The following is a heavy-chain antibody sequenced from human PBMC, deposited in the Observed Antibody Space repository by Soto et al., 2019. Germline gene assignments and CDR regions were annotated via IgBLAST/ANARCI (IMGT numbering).Heavy chain of an antibody. Sequence: EVQLVESGGGLVQPGGSLRLSCAASGFTFSSYSMNWVRQAPGKGLEWVSYISSSSSTIYYADSVKGRFTISRDNAKNSLYLQMSSLRAEDTAVYYCARGDFWAAAGTGFDYWGQGTLVTVSS. CDR3: ARGDFWAAAGTGFDY. CDR2: ISSSSSTI. V-gene: IGHV3-48*01. J-gene: IGHJ4*02. CDR1: GFTFSSYS. D-gene: IGHD6-13*01.